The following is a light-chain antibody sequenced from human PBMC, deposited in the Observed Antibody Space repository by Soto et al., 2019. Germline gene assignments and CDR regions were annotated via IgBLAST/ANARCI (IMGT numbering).Light chain of an antibody. Sequence: QPVLTQPPSASGTPGQRVTISCSGGRSNIGSNYVYWYQQFPGTAPKPLIFKNDQRPSGVPDRFSGSKSGTSASLAISGLRSEDEADFYCTTWDDTLRSVVFGGGTKLTVL. CDR2: KND. V-gene: IGLV1-47*01. CDR1: RSNIGSNY. CDR3: TTWDDTLRSVV. J-gene: IGLJ2*01.